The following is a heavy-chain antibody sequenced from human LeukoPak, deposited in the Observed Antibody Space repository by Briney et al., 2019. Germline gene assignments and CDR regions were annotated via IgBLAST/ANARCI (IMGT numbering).Heavy chain of an antibody. Sequence: ASVKVSCKASGYTFTSYGVSWVRQAPGQGLEWMGWSSTYSGNTDYAQNFQGRVTVTTDTFTTTAYMELRSLRSDDTAVYYCARSGYCSGASCYYSYGMDVWGQGTTVTVSS. D-gene: IGHD2-15*01. CDR3: ARSGYCSGASCYYSYGMDV. CDR1: GYTFTSYG. V-gene: IGHV1-18*01. CDR2: SSTYSGNT. J-gene: IGHJ6*02.